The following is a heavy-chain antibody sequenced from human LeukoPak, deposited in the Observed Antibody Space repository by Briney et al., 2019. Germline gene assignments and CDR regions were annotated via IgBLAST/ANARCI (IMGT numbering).Heavy chain of an antibody. CDR1: GYTLTELS. CDR3: ATDYRSGSYFWFDP. CDR2: FDPEDGET. J-gene: IGHJ5*02. D-gene: IGHD3-10*01. Sequence: ASVKVSCKVSGYTLTELSMHWVRQAPGKGLEWMGGFDPEDGETIYAQKFQGRVTMTEDTPTDTAYMELSSLRSEDTAVYYCATDYRSGSYFWFDPWGQGTLVTVSS. V-gene: IGHV1-24*01.